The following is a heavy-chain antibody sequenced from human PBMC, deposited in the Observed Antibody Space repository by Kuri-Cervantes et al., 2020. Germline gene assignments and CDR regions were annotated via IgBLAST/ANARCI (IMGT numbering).Heavy chain of an antibody. CDR1: GGSMSPYY. D-gene: IGHD3-10*01. CDR3: ARGSITMVRGVLGV. J-gene: IGHJ6*04. V-gene: IGHV4-4*07. CDR2: IYSTGIT. Sequence: SETLSLTCSVSGGSMSPYYWSWIRQPAGKGLEWIGHIYSTGITHYNPSLKSRVTISVDRSKNQFSLRLTSVTAADTAVYYCARGSITMVRGVLGVWGKGTTVTVSS.